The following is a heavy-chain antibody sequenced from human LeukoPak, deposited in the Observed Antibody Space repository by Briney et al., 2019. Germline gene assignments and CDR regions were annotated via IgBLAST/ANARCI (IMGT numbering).Heavy chain of an antibody. CDR1: GGSISSSSYY. Sequence: PSETLSLTCTVSGGSISSSSYYWGWIRQPPGKGLEWIGEINHSGSTNYNPSLKSRVTISVDTSKNQFSLKLSSVTAADTAVYYCASLYSGYDSRVDYWGQGTLVTVSS. J-gene: IGHJ4*02. V-gene: IGHV4-39*07. CDR3: ASLYSGYDSRVDY. CDR2: INHSGST. D-gene: IGHD5-12*01.